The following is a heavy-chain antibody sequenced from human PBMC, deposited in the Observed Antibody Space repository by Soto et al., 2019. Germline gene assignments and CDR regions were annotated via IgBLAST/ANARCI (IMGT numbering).Heavy chain of an antibody. CDR2: ISGSGGST. CDR1: GFTFSNYA. D-gene: IGHD6-19*01. Sequence: EVQLLESGGGLVQPGGSLRLSCAAPGFTFSNYAMNWVRQAPGKGLEWVSVISGSGGSTYYADSVKGRFTISRDNSKNTLYLQMNSLRGEYTAVYYCARRSSGWYFDYWGQGTLVTVSS. CDR3: ARRSSGWYFDY. J-gene: IGHJ4*02. V-gene: IGHV3-23*01.